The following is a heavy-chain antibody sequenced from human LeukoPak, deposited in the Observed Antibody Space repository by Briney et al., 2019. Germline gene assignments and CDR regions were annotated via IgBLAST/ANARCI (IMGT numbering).Heavy chain of an antibody. CDR3: ARRPGLERYYFDY. V-gene: IGHV3-23*01. CDR2: ISGSGGST. D-gene: IGHD1-1*01. CDR1: GFTFSSYA. Sequence: GGSLRLSCAASGFTFSSYAMSWVRQAPGKELQWVSTISGSGGSTYYADSVKGRFTISRDNSKNTLYLQMNSLRPDDTAVYYCARRPGLERYYFDYWGQGTLVTVSS. J-gene: IGHJ4*02.